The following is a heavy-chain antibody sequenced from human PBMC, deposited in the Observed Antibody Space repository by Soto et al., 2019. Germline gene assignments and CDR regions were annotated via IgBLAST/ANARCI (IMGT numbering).Heavy chain of an antibody. D-gene: IGHD5-12*01. V-gene: IGHV6-1*01. J-gene: IGHJ4*02. CDR3: ARGSGYDFVY. CDR1: GDSVSSNSAA. CDR2: TYYRSKWYI. Sequence: SQTLSLTCGISGDSVSSNSAAGNWIRQSPSRGLEWLGRTYYRSKWYIDYAVFVKGRITINPDTSKNQFSLQLNSVTPEDTAVYYCARGSGYDFVYWGQGNLVTVSS.